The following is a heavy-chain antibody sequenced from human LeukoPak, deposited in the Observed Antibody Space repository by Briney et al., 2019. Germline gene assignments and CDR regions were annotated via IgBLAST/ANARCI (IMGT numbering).Heavy chain of an antibody. Sequence: GGSLRLSCAASGFTFSDYYMNWVRQAPGKGLEWVSYISSSSSTIYYADSVKGRFTISRDNAKNSLYLQMNSLRDEDTAVYYCARGIVATIGGFDYWGQGTLVTVSS. J-gene: IGHJ4*02. CDR2: ISSSSSTI. CDR3: ARGIVATIGGFDY. V-gene: IGHV3-48*02. D-gene: IGHD5-12*01. CDR1: GFTFSDYY.